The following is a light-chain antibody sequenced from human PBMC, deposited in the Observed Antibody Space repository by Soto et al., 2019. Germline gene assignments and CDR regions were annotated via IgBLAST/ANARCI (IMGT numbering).Light chain of an antibody. CDR3: LQHNSYPLT. V-gene: IGKV3-20*01. Sequence: EIVLTQSPGTLSLSPGERATLSCRASQSVRNSLLAWYQQKPGQPPRLLIYDASTRATATPERFSGSGSGTDFTLTISGLQPEDFATYYCLQHNSYPLTFGGGTKVDI. CDR1: QSVRNSL. CDR2: DAS. J-gene: IGKJ4*01.